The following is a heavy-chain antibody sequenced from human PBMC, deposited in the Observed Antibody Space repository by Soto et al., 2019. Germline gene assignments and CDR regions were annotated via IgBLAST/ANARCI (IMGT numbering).Heavy chain of an antibody. CDR3: AKDQLGGWDYYYYYYGMDV. Sequence: GGSLRLSCAASGFTFSTHGMHWVLQAPGKGLEWVAVIWFDGSNKYYADSVKGRFTISRDNSNNTLFLQMNSLRAEDTAVYYCAKDQLGGWDYYYYYYGMDVWGQGTTVTVSS. CDR2: IWFDGSNK. V-gene: IGHV3-33*06. CDR1: GFTFSTHG. D-gene: IGHD6-19*01. J-gene: IGHJ6*02.